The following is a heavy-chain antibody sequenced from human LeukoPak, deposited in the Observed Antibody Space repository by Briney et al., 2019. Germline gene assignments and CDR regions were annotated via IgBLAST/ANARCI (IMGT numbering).Heavy chain of an antibody. V-gene: IGHV4-39*01. Sequence: SETLSLTCTVTGDSIFTTRYHWGWIRQPPGKGLEWIGSITYSGDTYENPSLESRVIISVDTSKNQFSLKLNSVTAADTAVYYCACVPTGTISIDYWGQGTLVTVSS. CDR2: ITYSGDT. D-gene: IGHD1-7*01. CDR1: GDSIFTTRYH. J-gene: IGHJ4*02. CDR3: ACVPTGTISIDY.